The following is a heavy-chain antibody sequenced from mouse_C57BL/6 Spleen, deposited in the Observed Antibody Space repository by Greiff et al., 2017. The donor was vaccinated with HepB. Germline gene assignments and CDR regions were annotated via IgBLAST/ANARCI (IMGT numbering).Heavy chain of an antibody. V-gene: IGHV1-64*01. Sequence: VQLQQPGAELVKPGASVKLSCKASGYTFTSYWMHWVKQRPGQGLEWIGMIHPNSGSTNYNEKFKSKATLTVDKSSSTAYMQLSSLTSEYSAVYYCARSLYDYDFYAMGDWGQGASVTAAS. D-gene: IGHD2-4*01. CDR2: IHPNSGST. CDR1: GYTFTSYW. CDR3: ARSLYDYDFYAMGD. J-gene: IGHJ4*01.